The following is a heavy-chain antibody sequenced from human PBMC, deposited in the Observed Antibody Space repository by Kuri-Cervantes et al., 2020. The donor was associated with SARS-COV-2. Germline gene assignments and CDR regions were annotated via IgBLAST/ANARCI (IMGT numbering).Heavy chain of an antibody. CDR1: GFTFSTTP. CDR2: ISPSGYDT. J-gene: IGHJ4*02. D-gene: IGHD2-2*02. Sequence: GESLKISCAGSGFTFSTTPMQWVCQAPGKGLEWVATISPSGYDTYYADSVQGRFIISRDNYESTLSLHMNDLRAEDTALYSCAIYFWALPYWGQGTRVTVSS. V-gene: IGHV3-23*05. CDR3: AIYFWALPY.